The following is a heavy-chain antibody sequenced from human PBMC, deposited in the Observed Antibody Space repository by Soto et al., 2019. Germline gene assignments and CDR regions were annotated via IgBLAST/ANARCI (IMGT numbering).Heavy chain of an antibody. Sequence: SETLSLTCTVSGGSISSYYWSWIRQPPGKGLEWIGYIYYSGSTNYNPSLKSRVTISVDTSKNQFSLKLSSVTAADTALYYCARDSPGSGWSPYYYYGMDVWGQGTTVT. CDR2: IYYSGST. CDR3: ARDSPGSGWSPYYYYGMDV. D-gene: IGHD6-19*01. J-gene: IGHJ6*02. CDR1: GGSISSYY. V-gene: IGHV4-59*01.